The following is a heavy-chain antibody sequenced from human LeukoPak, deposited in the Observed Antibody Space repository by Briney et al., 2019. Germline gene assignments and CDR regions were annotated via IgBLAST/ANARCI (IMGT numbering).Heavy chain of an antibody. Sequence: GESLKISCQGSGYSFTSYWIGWVRQMPGKGLEWMGIIYPVDSDTRYSPSFQGQVTISADKSISTAYLQWSSLKASDTAMYYCARRLPRGYSGYDPYYFDYWGQGTLVTVSS. CDR2: IYPVDSDT. CDR1: GYSFTSYW. CDR3: ARRLPRGYSGYDPYYFDY. D-gene: IGHD5-12*01. V-gene: IGHV5-51*01. J-gene: IGHJ4*02.